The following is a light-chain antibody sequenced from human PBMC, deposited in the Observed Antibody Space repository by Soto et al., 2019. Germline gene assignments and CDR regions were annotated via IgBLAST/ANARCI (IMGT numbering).Light chain of an antibody. Sequence: DVKVSKSAPSVSAPEGETITVTGRASQSISTYLDWYQVTPGKAPKVLIYAASTLQRGVPSRFSGSGSGTDFTLTINNLQPEDFATYYCYQNYNLPPWTFAQGTKVAIK. V-gene: IGKV1-39*01. CDR1: QSISTY. CDR3: YQNYNLPPWT. CDR2: AAS. J-gene: IGKJ1*01.